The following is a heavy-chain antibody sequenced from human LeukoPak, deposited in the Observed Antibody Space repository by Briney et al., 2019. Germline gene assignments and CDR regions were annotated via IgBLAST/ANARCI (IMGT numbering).Heavy chain of an antibody. CDR1: GGSISSSSYY. V-gene: IGHV4-39*07. Sequence: SETLSLTCTVSGGSISSSSYYWGWIRQPPGKGLGWIGSIYYSGSTYYNPSLKSRVTISVDTSKNQFSLKLSSVAAADAAVYYCARDLSLRDYYGSGSYYTDWGQGTLVTVSS. D-gene: IGHD3-10*01. J-gene: IGHJ4*02. CDR2: IYYSGST. CDR3: ARDLSLRDYYGSGSYYTD.